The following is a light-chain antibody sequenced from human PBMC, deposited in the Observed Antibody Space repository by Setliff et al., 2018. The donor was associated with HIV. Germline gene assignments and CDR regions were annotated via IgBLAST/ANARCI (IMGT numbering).Light chain of an antibody. CDR2: EVT. V-gene: IGLV2-14*01. J-gene: IGLJ3*02. CDR3: SSFTYSRTWV. CDR1: SSDVGAYNF. Sequence: QSALTQSASVSGSPGQSITISCTGTSSDVGAYNFVSWYQLHAGTAPKLIIYEVTNRPSGISNRLSGSKSGNTASPTISGLQAEDEADYYCSSFTYSRTWVFGGGTKSPS.